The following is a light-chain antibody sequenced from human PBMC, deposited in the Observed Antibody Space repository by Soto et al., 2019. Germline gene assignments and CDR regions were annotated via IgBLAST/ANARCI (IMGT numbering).Light chain of an antibody. V-gene: IGKV3-15*01. Sequence: EIVMTQSPGTLSVSPGERATLFCRASQSVRSSLAWYQQKPGQAPRLFIYDASTRATGIPAMFSGSGSGTEFTLTISSLQSEDFAVYYCQQYNSWPETVGQGTKVEIK. CDR3: QQYNSWPET. J-gene: IGKJ1*01. CDR1: QSVRSS. CDR2: DAS.